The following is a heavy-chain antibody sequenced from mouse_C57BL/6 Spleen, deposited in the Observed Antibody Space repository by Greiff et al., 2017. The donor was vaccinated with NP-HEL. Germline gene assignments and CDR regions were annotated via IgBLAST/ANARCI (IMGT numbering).Heavy chain of an antibody. CDR1: GYAFSSSW. CDR3: ARWYYYGSSPHV. Sequence: VKLMDSGPELVKPGASVKISCKASGYAFSSSWMNWVKQRPGKGLEWIGRIYPGDGDTNYNGKFKGKATLTADKSSSTAYMQLSSLTSEDSAVYFCARWYYYGSSPHVWGTGTTVTVSS. J-gene: IGHJ1*03. V-gene: IGHV1-82*01. D-gene: IGHD1-1*01. CDR2: IYPGDGDT.